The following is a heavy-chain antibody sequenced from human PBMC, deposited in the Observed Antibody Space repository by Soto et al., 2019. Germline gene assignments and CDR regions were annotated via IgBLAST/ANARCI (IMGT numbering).Heavy chain of an antibody. CDR3: ACEGYYYESPVHPPWFAP. CDR1: GFIFSSYN. V-gene: IGHV3-21*06. D-gene: IGHD3-22*01. Sequence: EVQLVESGGGLVKPGGSLRLSCAASGFIFSSYNMNWVRQAPGKGLEWVSSISSSGSYIHYADSVKGRFTISRDNAKNSVYLQMNSLRAEDTAVYYFACEGYYYESPVHPPWFAPRGQGTLVTVSS. CDR2: ISSSGSYI. J-gene: IGHJ5*02.